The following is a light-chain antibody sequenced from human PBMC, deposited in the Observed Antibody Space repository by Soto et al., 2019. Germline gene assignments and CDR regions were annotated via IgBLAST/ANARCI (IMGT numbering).Light chain of an antibody. CDR3: QQYNNWPPIT. V-gene: IGKV3D-15*01. CDR2: GAS. CDR1: QSVSSY. J-gene: IGKJ5*01. Sequence: EIVMTQKPATVSLSPGGRATLSCRASQSVSSYLAWYQQKPGQAPRLLIYGASTRATGIPARFSGSGSGTEFTLTISSLQSEDFAVYYCQQYNNWPPITFGQGTRLEIK.